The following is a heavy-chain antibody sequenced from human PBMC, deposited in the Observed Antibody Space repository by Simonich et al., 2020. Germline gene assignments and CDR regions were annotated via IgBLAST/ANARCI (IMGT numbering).Heavy chain of an antibody. Sequence: QVQLVESGGGVVQPGRSLRLSCAASGFTFSSYAMHWVRQAPGRGREGGAVISYDGSNKYYADPVKGRFTISRDNSKNTLYLQMNSLRAEDTAVYYCARDRNWGWFDPWGQGTLVTVSS. D-gene: IGHD7-27*01. CDR1: GFTFSSYA. CDR2: ISYDGSNK. CDR3: ARDRNWGWFDP. J-gene: IGHJ5*02. V-gene: IGHV3-30*07.